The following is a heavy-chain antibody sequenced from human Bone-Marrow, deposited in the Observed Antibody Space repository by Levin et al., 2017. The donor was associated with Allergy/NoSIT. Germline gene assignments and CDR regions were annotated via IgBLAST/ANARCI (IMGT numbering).Heavy chain of an antibody. CDR1: GFTVSSNY. V-gene: IGHV3-53*01. J-gene: IGHJ2*01. Sequence: GESLKISCAASGFTVSSNYMSWVRQAPGKGLEWVSVIYSGGSTYYADSVKGRFTISRDNSKNTLYLQMNSLRAEDTAVYYCARATYYYGSGSYYKNPTGWYFDLWGRGTLVTVSS. CDR2: IYSGGST. CDR3: ARATYYYGSGSYYKNPTGWYFDL. D-gene: IGHD3-10*01.